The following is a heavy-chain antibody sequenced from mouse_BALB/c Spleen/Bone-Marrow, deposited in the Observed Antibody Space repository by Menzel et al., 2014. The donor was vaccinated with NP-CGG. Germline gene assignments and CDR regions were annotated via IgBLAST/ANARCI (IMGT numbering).Heavy chain of an antibody. D-gene: IGHD4-1*01. CDR2: ISSGSSNI. J-gene: IGHJ2*01. V-gene: IGHV5-17*02. Sequence: EVMLVESGGGLVQPGGSRKLSWAASGFTFSSFGMHWVRQAPEKGLEWVAYISSGSSNIYYEDTVKGRFTISRDNPKNTLFLQMTSLRSEDTAMYYCTRGGNWDDFDYWGQGTTLTVSS. CDR3: TRGGNWDDFDY. CDR1: GFTFSSFG.